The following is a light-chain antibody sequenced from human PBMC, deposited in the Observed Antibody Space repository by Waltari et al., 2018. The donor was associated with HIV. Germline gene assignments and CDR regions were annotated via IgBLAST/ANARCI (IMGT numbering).Light chain of an antibody. CDR1: SGGIANNY. J-gene: IGLJ3*02. CDR2: GDY. Sequence: NFMLTQPHSVSESPGKTVTISCARSSGGIANNYVQWYQQRQGSSPTTVIYGDYQRPSWFPDRFSGSIVSSSNSASLTISGLKTDDEADYYCQSYDNGNWVLGGGTKVTVL. V-gene: IGLV6-57*01. CDR3: QSYDNGNWV.